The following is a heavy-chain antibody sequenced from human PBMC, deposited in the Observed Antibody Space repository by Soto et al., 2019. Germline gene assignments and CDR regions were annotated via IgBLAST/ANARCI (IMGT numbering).Heavy chain of an antibody. CDR3: VVRGSGWYHW. D-gene: IGHD6-19*01. CDR2: IGTSASIT. V-gene: IGHV3-23*01. J-gene: IGHJ4*02. CDR1: GFTFSSFA. Sequence: EVQLLESGGNLVQPGGSLRLSCAASGFTFSSFAMSWVRQAPGKGLEWVSVIGTSASITAYADSVRGRFTISRDNSKNTLYLQMNSLRAEDTAVYYCVVRGSGWYHWGGQGTLVTVSS.